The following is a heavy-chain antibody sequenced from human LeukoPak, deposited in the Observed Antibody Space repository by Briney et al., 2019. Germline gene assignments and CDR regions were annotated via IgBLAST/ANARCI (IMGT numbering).Heavy chain of an antibody. J-gene: IGHJ4*02. Sequence: GASVKVSCKASGYTFTAFGVSWVRQAPGQGLEWMGWINPYNDNTDYAQKFQGRVSMTTDTATSTVYMELRSLISDDTAVYYCARGASSGSYYHNWGQGTLVTVSP. CDR2: INPYNDNT. CDR1: GYTFTAFG. V-gene: IGHV1-18*01. CDR3: ARGASSGSYYHN. D-gene: IGHD1-26*01.